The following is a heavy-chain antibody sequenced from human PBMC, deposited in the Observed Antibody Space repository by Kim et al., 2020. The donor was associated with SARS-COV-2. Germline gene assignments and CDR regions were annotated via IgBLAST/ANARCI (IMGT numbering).Heavy chain of an antibody. CDR3: AKDPRYYDYVWGSYPDY. D-gene: IGHD3-16*02. CDR2: ISYDGSNK. Sequence: GGSLRLSCAASGFTFSSYGMHWVRQAPGKGLEWVAVISYDGSNKYYADSVKGRFTISRDNSKNTLYLQMNSLRAEDTAVYYCAKDPRYYDYVWGSYPDYWGQGPLVTVSS. CDR1: GFTFSSYG. J-gene: IGHJ4*02. V-gene: IGHV3-30*18.